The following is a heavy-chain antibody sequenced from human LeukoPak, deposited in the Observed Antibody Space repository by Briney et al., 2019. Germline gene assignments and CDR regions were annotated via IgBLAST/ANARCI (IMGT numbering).Heavy chain of an antibody. D-gene: IGHD3-16*01. V-gene: IGHV4-59*01. CDR1: GGSISRYY. J-gene: IGHJ4*02. CDR3: ARDGVLGGLFVWDY. Sequence: SETLSLTCTVSGGSISRYYWSWIRQPPGKGLEWIGYIYYGGSTNYNPSLKSRVTISVDTSKNQFSLKLSSVTAADTAVYYCARDGVLGGLFVWDYWGQGTLVTVSS. CDR2: IYYGGST.